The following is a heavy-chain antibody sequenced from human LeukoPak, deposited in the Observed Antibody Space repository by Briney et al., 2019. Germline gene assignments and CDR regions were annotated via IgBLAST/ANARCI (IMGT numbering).Heavy chain of an antibody. J-gene: IGHJ4*02. D-gene: IGHD1-1*01. CDR3: ARDHNYAFDN. Sequence: GGSLRLSCTASGFPFIEYSMNWVRQVPGKGLEWISYIGIDSGNTKYADFVRGRFTISADKAKNSLYLQVNSLRVEDTAVYYCARDHNYAFDNWGQGTLVSVAS. V-gene: IGHV3-48*01. CDR2: IGIDSGNT. CDR1: GFPFIEYS.